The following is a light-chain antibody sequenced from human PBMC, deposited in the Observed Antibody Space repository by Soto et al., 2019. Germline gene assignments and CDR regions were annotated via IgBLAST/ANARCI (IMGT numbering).Light chain of an antibody. Sequence: QSALTQPASVSGSPGQSITISCTGTSGNIGNFDFVSWYQQHPDKAPKLMIYEVRKRPSGVSDRFSGSKSGNTASLTISGLQAEDEADYYCSSYTTTDSRVFGTGTKVTVL. J-gene: IGLJ1*01. CDR2: EVR. V-gene: IGLV2-14*01. CDR1: SGNIGNFDF. CDR3: SSYTTTDSRV.